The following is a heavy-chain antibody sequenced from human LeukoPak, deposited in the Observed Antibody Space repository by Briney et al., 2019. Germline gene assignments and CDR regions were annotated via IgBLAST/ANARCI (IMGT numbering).Heavy chain of an antibody. V-gene: IGHV3-33*01. Sequence: VRSLRLSCAASGFTFSSFGMRWGRQGPGGGVEWVSGIWFDGKTEHFADSVRGGFTISRDNSKNTRYRQINILRAEATSVYSCARDRHGADGVCHHYAGMYGWGQRTTVTVSS. CDR2: IWFDGKTE. CDR3: ARDRHGADGVCHHYAGMYG. D-gene: IGHD2-8*02. CDR1: GFTFSSFG. J-gene: IGHJ6*02.